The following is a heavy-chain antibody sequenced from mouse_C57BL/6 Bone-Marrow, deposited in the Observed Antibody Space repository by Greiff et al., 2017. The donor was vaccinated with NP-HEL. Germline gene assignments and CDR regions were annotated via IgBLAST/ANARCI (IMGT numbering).Heavy chain of an antibody. CDR1: GYTFTSYW. V-gene: IGHV1-50*01. CDR3: ARLLPRYYFDY. Sequence: QVQLQQPGAELVKPGASVKLSCKASGYTFTSYWMQWVKQRPGQGLEWIGEIDPSDSYTNYNQKFKGKATLTVDTSSSTAYMQLSSLTSEDSAVYYCARLLPRYYFDYWGQGTTLTVSS. CDR2: IDPSDSYT. J-gene: IGHJ2*01.